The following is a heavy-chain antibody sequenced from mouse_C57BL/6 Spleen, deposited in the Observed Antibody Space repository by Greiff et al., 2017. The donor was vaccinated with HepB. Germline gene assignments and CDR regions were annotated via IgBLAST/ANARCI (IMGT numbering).Heavy chain of an antibody. D-gene: IGHD3-2*02. CDR3: ARSSGYDYFDY. Sequence: EVKVIESEGGLVQPGSSMKLSCTASGFTFSDYYMAWVRQVPEKGLEWVANINYDGSSTYYLDSLKSRFIISRDNAKNILYLQMSSLKSEDTATYYCARSSGYDYFDYWGQGTTLTVSS. J-gene: IGHJ2*01. V-gene: IGHV5-16*01. CDR1: GFTFSDYY. CDR2: INYDGSST.